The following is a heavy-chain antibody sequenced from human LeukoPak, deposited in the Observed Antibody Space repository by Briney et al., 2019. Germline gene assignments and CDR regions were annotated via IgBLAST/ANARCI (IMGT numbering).Heavy chain of an antibody. V-gene: IGHV3-30*03. CDR3: AREHSHSNWFFDL. Sequence: PGGSLRLSCVASGFTFSDYGIQWVRQAPGKGLEWVAVVAKDGGHKVHSDSVKGRLSISRDNSKNTAFLQMDSLRAEDAAVYFCAREHSHSNWFFDLWGPGTPVTVSS. D-gene: IGHD4-11*01. CDR1: GFTFSDYG. CDR2: VAKDGGHK. J-gene: IGHJ2*01.